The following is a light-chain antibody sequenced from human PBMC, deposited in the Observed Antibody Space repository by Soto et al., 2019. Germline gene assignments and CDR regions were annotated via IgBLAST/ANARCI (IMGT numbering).Light chain of an antibody. CDR2: GAS. J-gene: IGKJ4*01. Sequence: EIVMTQSPATLSVSPGERATLSCRASQSVSSNLAWYQQKPGQAPRLLIYGASTRATGIPARFSGSGSGTEFTLTISSLQTADFAVYYCQPYNTRPLTFGGGTKVEIK. CDR1: QSVSSN. CDR3: QPYNTRPLT. V-gene: IGKV3-15*01.